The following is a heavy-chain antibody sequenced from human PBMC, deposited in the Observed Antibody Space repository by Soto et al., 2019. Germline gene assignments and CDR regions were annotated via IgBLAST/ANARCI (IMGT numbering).Heavy chain of an antibody. V-gene: IGHV3-30-3*01. D-gene: IGHD1-1*01. Sequence: QVQLVESGGGVVQPGRSLRLSCAASAFTLSKFAMHWVRQAPGKGLEWVAVTSKDGINTYYAGAVKGRFTISRDNSKSTMYLQMNSLRTEDTAMYYCARGNMDVWGQGTTVTVSS. CDR1: AFTLSKFA. CDR3: ARGNMDV. J-gene: IGHJ6*02. CDR2: TSKDGINT.